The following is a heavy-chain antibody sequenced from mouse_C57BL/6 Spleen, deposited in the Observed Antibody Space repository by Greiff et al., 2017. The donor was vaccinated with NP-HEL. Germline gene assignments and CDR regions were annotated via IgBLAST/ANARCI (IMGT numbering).Heavy chain of an antibody. CDR1: GFSLPSYG. CDR3: ARNPFSYYYGSRGWYFDV. V-gene: IGHV2-2*01. Sequence: VQGVDSGPGLVQPSQSLSITGPVSGFSLPSYGVHWVGQSPGKGLEWLGGIWSGGSTDYNAAFISRLSISKDNSKSQVFFKMNSLQADDTAIYYCARNPFSYYYGSRGWYFDVWGTGTTVTVSS. D-gene: IGHD1-1*01. CDR2: IWSGGST. J-gene: IGHJ1*03.